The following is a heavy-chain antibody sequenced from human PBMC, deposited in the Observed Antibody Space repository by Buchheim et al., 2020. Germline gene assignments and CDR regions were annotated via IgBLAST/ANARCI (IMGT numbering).Heavy chain of an antibody. CDR3: ARGPEWHSFGYFDY. D-gene: IGHD1-14*01. Sequence: QVQLQQWGAGLLKPSETLSLTCAVYGGSFSGYYWSWIRQPPGKGLEWIEEINHSGSTNYNPSLKSRVTISVDTSKNQFSLKLSSVTAADTAVYYCARGPEWHSFGYFDYWGQGTL. V-gene: IGHV4-34*01. J-gene: IGHJ4*02. CDR1: GGSFSGYY. CDR2: INHSGST.